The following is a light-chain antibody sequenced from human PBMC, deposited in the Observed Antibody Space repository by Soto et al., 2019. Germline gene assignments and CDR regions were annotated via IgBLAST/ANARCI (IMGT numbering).Light chain of an antibody. CDR2: YNN. CDR1: SSNVGSNY. V-gene: IGLV1-47*02. Sequence: QSVLTQPPSASGTPGQRVTISCSGSSSNVGSNYVYWYQQLPGTAPKLISYNNLRPSGVPARFSGSKSGTSASLAISGLRSEDEANYFCASWDDSLSVSYMVFGGGTKLTVL. J-gene: IGLJ2*01. CDR3: ASWDDSLSVSYMV.